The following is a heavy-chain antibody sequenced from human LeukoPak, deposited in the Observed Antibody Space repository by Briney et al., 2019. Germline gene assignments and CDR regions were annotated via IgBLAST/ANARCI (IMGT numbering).Heavy chain of an antibody. CDR1: GFTFSDYS. CDR3: ARAKWVGTTDNWFDP. V-gene: IGHV3-21*01. D-gene: IGHD1-1*01. Sequence: PGGSLRLSCAASGFTFSDYSMNWVRQAPGRGLEWVSSITSSSSYIYYGDSVKGRFTISRDNAKNSLYLQMNSLRAEDTAVYYCARAKWVGTTDNWFDPWGQGTLVTVSS. J-gene: IGHJ5*02. CDR2: ITSSSSYI.